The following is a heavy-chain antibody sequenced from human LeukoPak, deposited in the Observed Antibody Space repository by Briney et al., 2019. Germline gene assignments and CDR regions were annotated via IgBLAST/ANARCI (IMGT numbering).Heavy chain of an antibody. D-gene: IGHD3-10*01. CDR3: AKRGVVIRGILVIGYHQEAYHYDF. V-gene: IGHV3-23*01. Sequence: GGSLRLSCVVSGISLSNYAMTWVRQAPGKGLEWVSYISEGGGSTTYADSVKGRFTISRDTSLNTLYLQMNNLRAEDTAVYFCAKRGVVIRGILVIGYHQEAYHYDFWGQGVLVTFSS. J-gene: IGHJ4*02. CDR2: ISEGGGST. CDR1: GISLSNYA.